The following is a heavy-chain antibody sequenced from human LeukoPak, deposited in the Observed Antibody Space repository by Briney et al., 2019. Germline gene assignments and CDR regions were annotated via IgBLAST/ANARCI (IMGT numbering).Heavy chain of an antibody. J-gene: IGHJ4*02. CDR3: ARVRYNYGDSDY. Sequence: SETLSLTCAVSGYSISSGYYWGWIRQPPGKGLEWIGTIYHNGNTYYNPSLKSRVTISVDTSKNQFSLKLSSVTAADTAVYCCARVRYNYGDSDYWDQGTLVTVSS. CDR1: GYSISSGYY. V-gene: IGHV4-38-2*01. D-gene: IGHD5-18*01. CDR2: IYHNGNT.